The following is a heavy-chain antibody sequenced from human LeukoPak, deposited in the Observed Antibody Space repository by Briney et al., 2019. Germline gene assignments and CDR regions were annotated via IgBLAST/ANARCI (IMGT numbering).Heavy chain of an antibody. CDR2: INPSGGST. J-gene: IGHJ3*02. CDR1: GYTFTSYY. V-gene: IGHV1-46*01. D-gene: IGHD3-22*01. Sequence: ASVKVSCKASGYTFTSYYMHWVRQAPGQGLEWMGIINPSGGSTSYAQKFQGRVTTTRDTSTSTVYMELSSLRSEDTAVYYCARADHYYDSSGYPLGDIWGQGTMVTVSP. CDR3: ARADHYYDSSGYPLGDI.